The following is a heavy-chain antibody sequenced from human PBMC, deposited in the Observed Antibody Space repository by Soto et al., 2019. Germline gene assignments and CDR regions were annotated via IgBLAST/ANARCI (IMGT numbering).Heavy chain of an antibody. D-gene: IGHD3-22*01. CDR1: GYRFTSYW. CDR2: IFPSDSDT. V-gene: IGHV5-51*01. J-gene: IGHJ5*02. Sequence: RGESLKISCRTSGYRFTSYWIAWVRQMPGKGLEWMGIIFPSDSDTRYSPSFQGQVTISADRSTSTVFLQWASLKASDTAVYFCARKDKSGYFNWFDPWGQGTWSPSPQ. CDR3: ARKDKSGYFNWFDP.